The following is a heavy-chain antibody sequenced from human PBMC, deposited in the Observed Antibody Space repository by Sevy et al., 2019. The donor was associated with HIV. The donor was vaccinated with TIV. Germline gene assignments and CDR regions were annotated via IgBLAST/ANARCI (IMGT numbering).Heavy chain of an antibody. D-gene: IGHD1-26*01. J-gene: IGHJ4*02. V-gene: IGHV4-59*01. CDR2: IYYSGST. CDR3: ARGLYLVGATIVVPPHFDY. Sequence: SETLSLTCTVSGGSISSYYWSWIRQPPGKGLEWIGYIYYSGSTNYNPSLKSRVTISVDTSKNKFSLKLSSVTAADTAVYYCARGLYLVGATIVVPPHFDYWGQGTLVTVSS. CDR1: GGSISSYY.